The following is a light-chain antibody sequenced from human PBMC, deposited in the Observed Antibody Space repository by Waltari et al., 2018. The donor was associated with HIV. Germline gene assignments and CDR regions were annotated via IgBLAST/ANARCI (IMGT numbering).Light chain of an antibody. CDR3: GTWDNSLSAGV. V-gene: IGLV1-51*01. Sequence: QSVLTQPPSVSAAPGQKVTISCSGSSSNIGNNYVSWYQQLPGTAPKLLIYDKKKRPSGIPDRFSGSKSGTSATLGITGLQTGDEADYYCGTWDNSLSAGVFGGGTKLTVL. CDR2: DKK. J-gene: IGLJ2*01. CDR1: SSNIGNNY.